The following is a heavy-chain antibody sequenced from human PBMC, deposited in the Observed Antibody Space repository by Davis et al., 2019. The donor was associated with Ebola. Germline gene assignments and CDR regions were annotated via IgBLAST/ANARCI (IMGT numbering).Heavy chain of an antibody. CDR1: GFTFSSYW. Sequence: PGGSLRLSCAASGFTFSSYWMHWVRQAQGKGLVWVSRINSDGSTTTYADSVKGRFTVSRDNAKNTLYLQMNSLRAEDTAVYYCARVHFGDKWRWFDPWGQGTLVTVSS. V-gene: IGHV3-74*01. D-gene: IGHD3-3*01. CDR3: ARVHFGDKWRWFDP. J-gene: IGHJ5*02. CDR2: INSDGSTT.